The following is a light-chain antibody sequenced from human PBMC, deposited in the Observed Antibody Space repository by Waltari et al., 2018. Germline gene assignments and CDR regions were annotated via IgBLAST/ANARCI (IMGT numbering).Light chain of an antibody. J-gene: IGKJ2*01. CDR3: QQYGSSPYMYT. CDR1: QTILSSS. Sequence: EIVLTQSPGSPSLSPGERATLSCRASQTILSSSLAWYQQNPGQAPRLLIYGASSRATGIPDRFTGTGSGTDFILTISRLEPEDFAVYYCQQYGSSPYMYTFGQGTKLEIK. V-gene: IGKV3-20*01. CDR2: GAS.